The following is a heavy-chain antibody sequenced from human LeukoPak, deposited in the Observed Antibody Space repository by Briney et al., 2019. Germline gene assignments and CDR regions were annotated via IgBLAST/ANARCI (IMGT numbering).Heavy chain of an antibody. CDR2: ISGSGGST. CDR1: GFTFSSYA. Sequence: PGGSLRHSCAASGFTFSSYAMSWLRPAPGKGLEWVSAISGSGGSTYYADSVKGRFTISRDNSKNTLYLQMNSLRAEDTAVYYCARAYGDYVPFDYWGQGALVTVSS. J-gene: IGHJ4*02. V-gene: IGHV3-23*01. D-gene: IGHD4-17*01. CDR3: ARAYGDYVPFDY.